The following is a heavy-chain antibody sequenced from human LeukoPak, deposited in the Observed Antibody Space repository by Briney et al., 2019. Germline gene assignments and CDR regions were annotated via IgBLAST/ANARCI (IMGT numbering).Heavy chain of an antibody. Sequence: GGSLRLSCAASGFTFSSYWMNWVRLAPGKGPEWVANIKEDGSEKYYVDSVEGRFTISRDNAKNSLYLQMNSLRAEDTAVYYCARGGGYYFDHLGQGTLVTVSS. CDR2: IKEDGSEK. V-gene: IGHV3-7*01. J-gene: IGHJ4*02. D-gene: IGHD5-24*01. CDR1: GFTFSSYW. CDR3: ARGGGYYFDH.